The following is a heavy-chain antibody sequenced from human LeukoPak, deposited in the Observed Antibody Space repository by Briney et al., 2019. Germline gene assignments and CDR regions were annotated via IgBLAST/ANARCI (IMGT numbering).Heavy chain of an antibody. V-gene: IGHV3-23*01. CDR3: AKEPYSGSQLLDY. J-gene: IGHJ4*02. CDR2: ITGSGDST. D-gene: IGHD1-26*01. CDR1: GFTFSTYA. Sequence: GGSLRLSCAASGFTFSTYAVNWVRQAPGKGLEWVSSITGSGDSTYYADSVRGRFTISRDNSKNTLFLQMNSLRAEDTAVYYCAKEPYSGSQLLDYWGQGTLVTVSS.